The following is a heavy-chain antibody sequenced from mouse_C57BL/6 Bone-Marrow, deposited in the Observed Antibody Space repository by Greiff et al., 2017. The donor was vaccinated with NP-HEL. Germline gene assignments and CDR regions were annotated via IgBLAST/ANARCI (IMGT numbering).Heavy chain of an antibody. CDR3: APSSYTAWFAY. CDR2: ISYDGSN. Sequence: VQLKESGPGLVKPSQSLSLTCSVTGYSITSGYYWNWIRQFPGNKLEWMGYISYDGSNNYNPSLKNRISITRDTSKNQFFLKLNSVTTEDTATYYCAPSSYTAWFAYWGQGTLVTVSA. CDR1: GYSITSGYY. D-gene: IGHD1-1*01. J-gene: IGHJ3*01. V-gene: IGHV3-6*01.